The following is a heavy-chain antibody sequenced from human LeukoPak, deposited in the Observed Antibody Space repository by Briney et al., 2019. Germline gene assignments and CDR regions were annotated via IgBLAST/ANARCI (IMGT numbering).Heavy chain of an antibody. V-gene: IGHV3-23*01. D-gene: IGHD3-3*01. CDR2: ISGSGGNT. Sequence: GGSLRLSCAASGFTFSSYAMSWVRQAPGKGLVWVSAISGSGGNTYYADAVKGRYTISRDNSKNTLYLQMNSLRAEDTAVYYCAKDHQGGRITIFGVVLDAFDIWGQGTMVTVSS. CDR3: AKDHQGGRITIFGVVLDAFDI. J-gene: IGHJ3*02. CDR1: GFTFSSYA.